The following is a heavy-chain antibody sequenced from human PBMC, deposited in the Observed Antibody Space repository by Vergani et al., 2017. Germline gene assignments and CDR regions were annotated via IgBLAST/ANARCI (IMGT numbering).Heavy chain of an antibody. J-gene: IGHJ2*01. Sequence: QVQLQQWGAGLLKPSETLSLTCAVYGGSFSGYYWSWIRQPPGKGLEWIGEINHSGSTNYNPSLKSRVTISVDTSKNQFSLKLSSVTAADTAVYYCARAKTLGVWYFDLWGRGTLVTVSS. V-gene: IGHV4-34*01. CDR2: INHSGST. CDR1: GGSFSGYY. CDR3: ARAKTLGVWYFDL. D-gene: IGHD2-8*01.